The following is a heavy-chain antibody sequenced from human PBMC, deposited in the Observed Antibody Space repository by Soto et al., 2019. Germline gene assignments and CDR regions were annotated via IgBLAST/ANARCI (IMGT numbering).Heavy chain of an antibody. V-gene: IGHV3-23*01. D-gene: IGHD6-6*01. J-gene: IGHJ6*02. CDR2: ISGGGDST. CDR1: GVFFSNYH. Sequence: DVQLLESGGALVQPGGSLRLSCAASGVFFSNYHMSWVRQSPGKGLQWVAAISGGGDSTYYADSVKGRFTISRDNSENTLWLQMNSLRAGDTAVYYCVKYGGAAARPTFYYGLDVWGQGTTVTVSS. CDR3: VKYGGAAARPTFYYGLDV.